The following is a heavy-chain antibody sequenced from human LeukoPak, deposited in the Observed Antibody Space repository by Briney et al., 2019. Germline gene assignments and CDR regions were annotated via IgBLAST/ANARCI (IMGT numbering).Heavy chain of an antibody. CDR3: ARDSSGLSFDY. CDR2: IYSGGST. D-gene: IGHD6-19*01. CDR1: GFIFTSFA. J-gene: IGHJ4*02. V-gene: IGHV3-53*04. Sequence: PGGSLRLSCAASGFIFTSFAMTWVRQAPGKGLEWVSVIYSGGSTYYADSVKGRFTISRHNSKNTLYLQMNSLRADDTAVYYCARDSSGLSFDYWGQGTLVTVSS.